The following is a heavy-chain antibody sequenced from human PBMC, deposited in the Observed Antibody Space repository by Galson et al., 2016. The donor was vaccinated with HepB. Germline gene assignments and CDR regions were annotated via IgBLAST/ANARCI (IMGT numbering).Heavy chain of an antibody. CDR2: IYPRGST. V-gene: IGHV4-30-2*06. J-gene: IGHJ5*02. D-gene: IGHD2-15*01. CDR3: ARSYCSGGGCYFPGP. Sequence: TLSLTCTVSGDSFTGGGYSWSWIRQSPEKGLEWIGYIYPRGSTFYNPSLKGRVTISKDWSKNQFSLNLTSVTAADTAVYYCARSYCSGGGCYFPGPWGQGTRVTVSS. CDR1: GDSFTGGGYS.